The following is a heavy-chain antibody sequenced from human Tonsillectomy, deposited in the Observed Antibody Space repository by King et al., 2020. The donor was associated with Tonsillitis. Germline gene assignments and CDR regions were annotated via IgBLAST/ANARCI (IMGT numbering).Heavy chain of an antibody. Sequence: VQLVESGAEVKKPGASVKVSCKASGYTFTSYYMHWVRQAPGQGLEWMGIINPSGGSTSYAQKFQGRVTMTRDTSTSTVYMELSSLRSEDTAVYYCARALCSGGSCYRTYYYYYGRDVGGQGPAVTVSS. CDR2: INPSGGST. D-gene: IGHD2-15*01. CDR3: ARALCSGGSCYRTYYYYYGRDV. V-gene: IGHV1-46*01. CDR1: GYTFTSYY. J-gene: IGHJ6*02.